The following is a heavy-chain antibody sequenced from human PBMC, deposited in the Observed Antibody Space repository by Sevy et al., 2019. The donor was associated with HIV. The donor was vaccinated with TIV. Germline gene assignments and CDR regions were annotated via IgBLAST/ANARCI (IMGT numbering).Heavy chain of an antibody. Sequence: GGSLRLSCAASGFTFSSYSMNWVRQAPGKGLEWVSSISSSSSYIYYEDSVKGRFTISRDNAKDSLYLQMNRLRAEDTDVYYCARVSGIYYYYYMDVWGKGTPVTVSS. J-gene: IGHJ6*03. D-gene: IGHD3-10*01. CDR2: ISSSSSYI. CDR1: GFTFSSYS. V-gene: IGHV3-21*01. CDR3: ARVSGIYYYYYMDV.